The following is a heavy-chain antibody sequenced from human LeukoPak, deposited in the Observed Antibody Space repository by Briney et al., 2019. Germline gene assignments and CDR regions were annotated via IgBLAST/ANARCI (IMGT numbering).Heavy chain of an antibody. J-gene: IGHJ5*02. D-gene: IGHD6-13*01. CDR1: GGSISTSSYY. Sequence: SETLSLTCTVSGGSISTSSYYWGWIRQPPGKGLEWIGSIYYSGSTYYNPSLKSRVTISVDTSKNQFSLKLSSVTAADTAVYYCARNSYSSRSGRFDPWGQGTLVTVSS. V-gene: IGHV4-39*01. CDR2: IYYSGST. CDR3: ARNSYSSRSGRFDP.